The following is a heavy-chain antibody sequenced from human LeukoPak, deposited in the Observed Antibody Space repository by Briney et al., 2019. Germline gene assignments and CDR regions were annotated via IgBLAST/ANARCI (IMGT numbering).Heavy chain of an antibody. CDR3: TRGITIFGVVIPPDAFDI. CDR2: IRSKAYGGTT. D-gene: IGHD3-3*01. V-gene: IGHV3-49*04. Sequence: GGSLRLSCTASGFTFGDYAMSWVRQAPGKGLEWVGFIRSKAYGGTTEYAASVKGRFTIPRDDSKSIAYLQMNSLKTEDTAVYYCTRGITIFGVVIPPDAFDIWGQGTMVTVSS. CDR1: GFTFGDYA. J-gene: IGHJ3*02.